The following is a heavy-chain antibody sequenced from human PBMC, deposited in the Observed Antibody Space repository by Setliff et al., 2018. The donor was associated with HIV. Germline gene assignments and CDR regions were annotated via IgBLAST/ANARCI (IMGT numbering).Heavy chain of an antibody. J-gene: IGHJ4*02. CDR2: INNDTTTT. CDR1: GFTFSRYW. V-gene: IGHV3-74*01. CDR3: VMFSSSSG. Sequence: PGGSLRLSCAASGFTFSRYWMHWVRQAPGRGLVWVSGINNDTTTTTYADSVKGRFSISRDNAKNTLYLQMNGLRGEDTAVYYCVMFSSSSGWGQGTQVTVS. D-gene: IGHD6-6*01.